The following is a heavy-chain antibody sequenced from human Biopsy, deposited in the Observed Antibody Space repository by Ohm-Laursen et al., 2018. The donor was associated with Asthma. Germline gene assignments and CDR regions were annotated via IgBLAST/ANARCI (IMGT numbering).Heavy chain of an antibody. CDR2: IYHRGNT. J-gene: IGHJ6*02. Sequence: SDTLSLTCSVSGYSISNGGYYWTWVRQPPGKGLEWIGNIYHRGNTKYNPSLKSRLSFSVDTSKNQFSLKLSSVTAADTAIYFCARDYYDFWNRSVYTYFGMNVWGRGTTVVVSS. CDR1: GYSISNGGYY. CDR3: ARDYYDFWNRSVYTYFGMNV. V-gene: IGHV4-31*03. D-gene: IGHD3-3*01.